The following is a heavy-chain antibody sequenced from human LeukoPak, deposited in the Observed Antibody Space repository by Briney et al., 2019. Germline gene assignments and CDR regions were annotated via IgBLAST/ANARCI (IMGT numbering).Heavy chain of an antibody. CDR1: GYTFTGYY. CDR2: INPYSGGT. Sequence: ASVKVSCKASGYTFTGYYMHWVRQAPGQGREWMGWINPYSGGTNYAQKFQGRVTITRDTSISTAYMELSRLRSDDTAVYYCASLRGASSSWVYWGQGTLVTVSS. V-gene: IGHV1-2*02. D-gene: IGHD6-6*01. CDR3: ASLRGASSSWVY. J-gene: IGHJ4*02.